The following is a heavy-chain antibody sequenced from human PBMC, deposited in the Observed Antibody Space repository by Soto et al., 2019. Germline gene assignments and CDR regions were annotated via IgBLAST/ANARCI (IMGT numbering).Heavy chain of an antibody. V-gene: IGHV1-8*01. CDR2: MNPNSSNT. J-gene: IGHJ4*02. CDR3: ATRRHYIALTKRGRADFDY. D-gene: IGHD6-13*01. Sequence: QVQLVQSGAEVKKPGASVKVSCKASGYTFTSYDINWVRQATGQGLEWMGWMNPNSSNTGYAQKFQGRVTMTRNTNRSRAYRGHSSLRSENTAVYFCATRRHYIALTKRGRADFDYWGQGTLVTVSS. CDR1: GYTFTSYD.